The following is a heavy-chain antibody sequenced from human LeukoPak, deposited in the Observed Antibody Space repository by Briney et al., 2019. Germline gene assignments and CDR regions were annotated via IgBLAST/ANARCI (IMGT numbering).Heavy chain of an antibody. V-gene: IGHV1-8*03. J-gene: IGHJ4*02. CDR3: AREYRHQPD. CDR2: MNPNSGNT. D-gene: IGHD2-2*01. CDR1: GYTFTGYY. Sequence: ASVKVSCKASGYTFTGYYMHWVRQAPGQGLEWMGWMNPNSGNTGYAQKFQGRVTITRNTSIGTAYMELSSLRSEDTAVYYCAREYRHQPDWGQGTLVTVSS.